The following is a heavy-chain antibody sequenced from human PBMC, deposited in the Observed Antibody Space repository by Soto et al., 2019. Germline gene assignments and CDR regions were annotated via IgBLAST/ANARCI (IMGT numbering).Heavy chain of an antibody. J-gene: IGHJ5*02. D-gene: IGHD6-13*01. V-gene: IGHV2-5*02. Sequence: QITLKESGPTLVKPTQTLTLTCTFSGFSLRTSGVGVSWIREPPGKALEWLALIYWDDDKRYSPSLKSRLTITKDTSKNQVVLTMTNMDPVDTATYYGAHSGKSSSTWYDGLHWFDPWGQGTLVTVSS. CDR2: IYWDDDK. CDR1: GFSLRTSGVG. CDR3: AHSGKSSSTWYDGLHWFDP.